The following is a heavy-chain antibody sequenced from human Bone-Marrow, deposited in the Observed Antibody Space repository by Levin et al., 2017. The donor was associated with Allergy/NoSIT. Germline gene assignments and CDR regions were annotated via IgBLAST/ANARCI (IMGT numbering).Heavy chain of an antibody. Sequence: GGSLRLSCLASRFSFNSYWMSWVRQAPGKGLEWVANIKQDGSEKSYVDSVKGRFTISRDNAKKSLYLQMNTLRREDTAVYYCARGGDYGDYRFPFVSWGQGTMVTVSS. CDR1: RFSFNSYW. V-gene: IGHV3-7*01. CDR3: ARGGDYGDYRFPFVS. J-gene: IGHJ4*02. CDR2: IKQDGSEK. D-gene: IGHD4-17*01.